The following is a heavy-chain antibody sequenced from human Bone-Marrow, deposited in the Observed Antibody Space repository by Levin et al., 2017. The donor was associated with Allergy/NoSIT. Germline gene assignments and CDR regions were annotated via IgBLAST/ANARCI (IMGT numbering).Heavy chain of an antibody. CDR2: IRSKAYGGTT. Sequence: GGSLRLSCTASGFTFGDYAMSWFRQAPGKGLEWVGFIRSKAYGGTTEYAASVKGRFTISRDDSKSIAYLQMNSLKTEDTAVYYCTRCPLRLGYCSGGSCWKGGWFDPWGQGTLVTVSS. CDR3: TRCPLRLGYCSGGSCWKGGWFDP. D-gene: IGHD2-15*01. CDR1: GFTFGDYA. J-gene: IGHJ5*02. V-gene: IGHV3-49*03.